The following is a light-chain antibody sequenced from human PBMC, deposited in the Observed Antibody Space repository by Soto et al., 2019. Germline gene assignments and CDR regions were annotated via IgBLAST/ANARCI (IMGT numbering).Light chain of an antibody. CDR1: SSNIGGNS. J-gene: IGLJ1*01. CDR3: GSWDSSLSAYV. Sequence: QSVLTQPPSVSAAPGQKVTISCSGSSSNIGGNSVSWYQQLPGTAPKLLIYDDNKRPSGIPDRFSGSKSGTSATLGITGFQTGDEADYYCGSWDSSLSAYVFGTGTKSPA. CDR2: DDN. V-gene: IGLV1-51*01.